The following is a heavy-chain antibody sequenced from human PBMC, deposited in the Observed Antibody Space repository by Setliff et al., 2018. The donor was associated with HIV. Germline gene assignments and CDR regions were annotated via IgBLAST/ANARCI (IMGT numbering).Heavy chain of an antibody. CDR2: ISGLGGGTI. Sequence: GGSLRLSCATSGFTFDSYSIIWVRQAPGKGLEWVSYISGLGGGTIYYADSVRGRFTISRDDAEKSVYLQMNSLRAEDTAVYYCARAGVVGNDYWGQGTLVTVSS. D-gene: IGHD2-15*01. J-gene: IGHJ4*02. V-gene: IGHV3-48*01. CDR1: GFTFDSYS. CDR3: ARAGVVGNDY.